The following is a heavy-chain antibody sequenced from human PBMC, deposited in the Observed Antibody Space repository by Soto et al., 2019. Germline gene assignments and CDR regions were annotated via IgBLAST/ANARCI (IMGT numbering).Heavy chain of an antibody. D-gene: IGHD3-22*01. CDR1: GYTFTSYA. V-gene: IGHV1-3*01. J-gene: IGHJ4*02. CDR2: INAGNGNT. Sequence: ASVNGSCKASGYTFTSYAMHWVRPDPGQRLEWMGWINAGNGNTKYSQKFQGRVTITRDTSASTAYMELSSLRSEDTAVYYCALNYYDSSGYYPFDYWGQGTLGTVAS. CDR3: ALNYYDSSGYYPFDY.